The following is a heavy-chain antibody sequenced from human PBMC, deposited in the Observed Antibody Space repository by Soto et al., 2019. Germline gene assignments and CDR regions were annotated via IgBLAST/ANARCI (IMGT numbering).Heavy chain of an antibody. CDR2: IYPGDSDT. CDR1: GYSFTSYW. CDR3: ARGQWEPDYYYYGMDV. V-gene: IGHV5-51*01. J-gene: IGHJ6*02. Sequence: GESLKISCKGSGYSFTSYWIGWVRQMPGKGLEWMGIIYPGDSDTRYSPSFQGQVTISADKSISTAYLQWSSLKASDTAMYYCARGQWEPDYYYYGMDVWGQGTTVTVSS. D-gene: IGHD1-26*01.